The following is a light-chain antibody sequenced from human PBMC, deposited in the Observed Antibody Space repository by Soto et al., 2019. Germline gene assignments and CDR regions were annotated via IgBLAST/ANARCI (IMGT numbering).Light chain of an antibody. Sequence: QSVLVQPPSASGTPGQKVTIFCSGTIFNIASHPVNWYQRLPGTAPKLLIHSNDQRPSGVPDRFSGSKSGTSASLALSGLQSDDEADYYWATWDQSLNGVVFGGGTKLTVL. CDR3: ATWDQSLNGVV. V-gene: IGLV1-44*01. CDR2: SND. CDR1: IFNIASHP. J-gene: IGLJ3*02.